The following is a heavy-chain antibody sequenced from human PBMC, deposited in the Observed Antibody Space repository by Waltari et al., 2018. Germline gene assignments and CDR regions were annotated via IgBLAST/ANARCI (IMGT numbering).Heavy chain of an antibody. D-gene: IGHD3-10*01. CDR3: ARSSITMVQGVISY. Sequence: QVQLQESGPGLVKPSETLSLTCAVSGYSISSGYYWGWIRQPPGKGLEWIGSIYHRGSTYYNPSLKSRVTISVDTSKNQFSLKLSSVTAADTAVYYCARSSITMVQGVISYWGQGTLVTVSS. CDR2: IYHRGST. V-gene: IGHV4-38-2*01. CDR1: GYSISSGYY. J-gene: IGHJ4*02.